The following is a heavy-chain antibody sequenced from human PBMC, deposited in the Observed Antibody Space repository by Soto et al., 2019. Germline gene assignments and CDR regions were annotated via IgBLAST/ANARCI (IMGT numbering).Heavy chain of an antibody. V-gene: IGHV3-30-3*01. CDR2: ISYDGSNK. CDR1: GFTFGIYA. D-gene: IGHD2-2*01. CDR3: ARGTSSLTRFDY. Sequence: PGGSLRLSCAASGFTFGIYAMHWVRQAPGKGLEWVAVISYDGSNKYYADSVKGRFTISRDNSKNTLYLQMNSLRAEDTAVYYCARGTSSLTRFDYWGQGTLVTVSS. J-gene: IGHJ4*02.